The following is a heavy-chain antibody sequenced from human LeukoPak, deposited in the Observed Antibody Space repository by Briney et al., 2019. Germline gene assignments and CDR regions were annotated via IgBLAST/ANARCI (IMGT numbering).Heavy chain of an antibody. Sequence: PSQTLSLTCTVSGRSISSGGYYWSWIRQHPGKGLEWIGYIYYSGSTYYNPSLKSRVTISVDTSKNQFSLKLSSVTAADTAVYYCARYGLGVGATNWFDPWGQGTLVTVSS. CDR3: ARYGLGVGATNWFDP. CDR2: IYYSGST. V-gene: IGHV4-31*03. J-gene: IGHJ5*02. CDR1: GRSISSGGYY. D-gene: IGHD1-26*01.